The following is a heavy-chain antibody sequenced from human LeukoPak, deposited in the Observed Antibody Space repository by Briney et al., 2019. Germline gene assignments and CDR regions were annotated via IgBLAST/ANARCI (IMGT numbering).Heavy chain of an antibody. CDR1: GGSISSSSYY. V-gene: IGHV4-39*07. D-gene: IGHD1-26*01. J-gene: IGHJ2*01. Sequence: SETLSLTCTVSGGSISSSSYYWGWIRQPPGKGLEWIGSIYYSGSTYYNPSLKSRVTISVDTSKKQFSLNLTSVTAADTAVYYCARAPAWERSLPQYWFFHPWGRGTLVTVSS. CDR2: IYYSGST. CDR3: ARAPAWERSLPQYWFFHP.